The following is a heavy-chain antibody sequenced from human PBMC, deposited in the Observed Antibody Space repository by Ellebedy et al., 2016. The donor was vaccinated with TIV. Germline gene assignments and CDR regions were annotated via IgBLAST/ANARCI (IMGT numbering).Heavy chain of an antibody. CDR3: ARDMSWGNERVIDAFDI. D-gene: IGHD7-27*01. V-gene: IGHV3-48*04. Sequence: GESLKISCTASGFTFTPYSMNWVRQAPGKGLEWISYISGSTITSYYADSVNGRFTISRDNATNALYLQMNGLGVEDTALYFCARDMSWGNERVIDAFDIWGHGTLVTVSS. CDR1: GFTFTPYS. J-gene: IGHJ3*02. CDR2: ISGSTITS.